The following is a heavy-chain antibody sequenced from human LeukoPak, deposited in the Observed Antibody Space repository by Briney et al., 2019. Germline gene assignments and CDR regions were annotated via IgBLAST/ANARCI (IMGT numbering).Heavy chain of an antibody. CDR2: ISSSGRTI. Sequence: KPGGSLRLSCAASGFSFSDYYMSWIRQAPGKGLEWVSYISSSGRTIYYADSVKGRFTISRDNVKNSLYLQMNSLRAEDTAVYYCARLKAEDQWLVQSYYYYGMDVWGQGTTVTVSS. J-gene: IGHJ6*02. D-gene: IGHD6-19*01. V-gene: IGHV3-11*01. CDR3: ARLKAEDQWLVQSYYYYGMDV. CDR1: GFSFSDYY.